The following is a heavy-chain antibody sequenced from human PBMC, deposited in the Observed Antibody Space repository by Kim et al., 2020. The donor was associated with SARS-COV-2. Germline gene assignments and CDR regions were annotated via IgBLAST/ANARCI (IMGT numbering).Heavy chain of an antibody. CDR2: IYYSGST. D-gene: IGHD3-10*01. J-gene: IGHJ4*02. V-gene: IGHV4-31*03. CDR3: ARVEWFGELWGPYFDY. CDR1: GGSISSGGYY. Sequence: SETLSLTCTVSGGSISSGGYYWSWIRQHPGKGLEWIGYIYYSGSTYYNPSLKSRVTISVDTSKNQFSLKLSSVTAADTAVYYCARVEWFGELWGPYFDYWGQGTLVTVSS.